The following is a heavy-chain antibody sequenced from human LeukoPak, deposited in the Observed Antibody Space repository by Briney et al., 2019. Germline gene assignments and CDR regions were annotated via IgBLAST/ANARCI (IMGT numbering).Heavy chain of an antibody. D-gene: IGHD3-22*01. J-gene: IGHJ4*02. CDR1: GFTFSTYS. V-gene: IGHV3-21*01. CDR3: ARDRNSAYYSDY. Sequence: PGGSLRLSCAASGFTFSTYSMNWVRQVPGKGLEWVSSISSSSSYIYYADSVKGRFTISRDNAKNSLYLQMNSLRAEDTAVYFCARDRNSAYYSDYWGQGTLVTVSS. CDR2: ISSSSSYI.